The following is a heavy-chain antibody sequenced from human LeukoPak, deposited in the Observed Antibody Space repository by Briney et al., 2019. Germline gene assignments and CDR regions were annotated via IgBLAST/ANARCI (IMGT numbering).Heavy chain of an antibody. CDR1: GGSISSSSYY. J-gene: IGHJ3*02. CDR2: IFYSGST. V-gene: IGHV4-39*01. D-gene: IGHD6-13*01. Sequence: SETLSLTCTVSGGSISSSSYYWGWIRQPPGKGLEWIGTIFYSGSTYYNPSLKSRVTISVDTSNNQFSLKLSSVTAADTAVYYCARRNAAVGIGAFDIWGQGTVVTVSS. CDR3: ARRNAAVGIGAFDI.